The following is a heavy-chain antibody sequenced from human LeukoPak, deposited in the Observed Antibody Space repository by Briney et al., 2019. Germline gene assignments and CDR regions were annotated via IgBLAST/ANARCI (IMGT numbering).Heavy chain of an antibody. V-gene: IGHV3-48*01. CDR1: GFTFSSYD. CDR2: IGIDSGNT. Sequence: GGSLRLSCAASGFTFSSYDMHWVRQAPGKGLEWISYIGIDSGNTNYAGSVKGRLTISGDKAKNSLYLQMNSLRVEDTAVYYCARDYKYAFDNWGQGTLVTVSS. CDR3: ARDYKYAFDN. J-gene: IGHJ4*02. D-gene: IGHD5-24*01.